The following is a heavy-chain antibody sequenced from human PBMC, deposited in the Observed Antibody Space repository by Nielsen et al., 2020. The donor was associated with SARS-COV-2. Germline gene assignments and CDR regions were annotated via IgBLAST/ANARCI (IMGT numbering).Heavy chain of an antibody. CDR1: GGSISSSSYY. D-gene: IGHD3-3*01. Sequence: SETLSLTCTVSGGSISSSSYYWSWIRQPPGKGLEWIGYIYYSGSTYYNPSLKSRVTIPVDTSKNQFSLKLSSVTAADTALYYCARERVGGITIFGVVTRYGMDVWGQGTTVTVSS. J-gene: IGHJ6*02. CDR3: ARERVGGITIFGVVTRYGMDV. V-gene: IGHV4-30-4*01. CDR2: IYYSGST.